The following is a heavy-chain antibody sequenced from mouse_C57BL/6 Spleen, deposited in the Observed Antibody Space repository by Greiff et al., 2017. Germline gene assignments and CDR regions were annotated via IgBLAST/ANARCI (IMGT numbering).Heavy chain of an antibody. CDR1: GFTFTDYY. CDR2: IRNKANGYTT. D-gene: IGHD1-1*02. Sequence: EVKLMESGGGLVQPGGSLSLSCAASGFTFTDYYMSWVRQPPGKALEWLGFIRNKANGYTTEYSASVKGRFTISRDNSQSILYLQMNALRAEDSATYYCARYGGSYCDYGGQGTTLTVSS. CDR3: ARYGGSYCDY. J-gene: IGHJ2*01. V-gene: IGHV7-3*01.